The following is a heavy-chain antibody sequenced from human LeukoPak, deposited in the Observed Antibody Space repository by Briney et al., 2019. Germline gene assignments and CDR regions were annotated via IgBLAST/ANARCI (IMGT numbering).Heavy chain of an antibody. Sequence: PGGSLRLSCAAAGFTFTSYWMHWVRQAPGKGLVWVSRINSDESTANYADSVKGRFTVSRDNAKNTLYLQMDSLRAEDTAVYYCARRVDTARVTVSTGYYFGMDVWGQGTTVTVSS. V-gene: IGHV3-74*01. J-gene: IGHJ6*02. D-gene: IGHD5-18*01. CDR1: GFTFTSYW. CDR2: INSDESTA. CDR3: ARRVDTARVTVSTGYYFGMDV.